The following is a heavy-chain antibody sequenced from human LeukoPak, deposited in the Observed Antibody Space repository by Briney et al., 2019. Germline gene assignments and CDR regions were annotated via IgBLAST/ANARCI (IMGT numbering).Heavy chain of an antibody. CDR1: GSTFSSYA. J-gene: IGHJ4*02. D-gene: IGHD6-13*01. Sequence: GGSLRLSCAASGSTFSSYAMSWVRQAPGKGLEWVSAISGSGGSTYYADSVKGRFTISRDNSKNTLYLQMNSLRAEDTAVYYCAKDSFGPQKLVPRDYWGQGTLVTVSS. V-gene: IGHV3-23*01. CDR2: ISGSGGST. CDR3: AKDSFGPQKLVPRDY.